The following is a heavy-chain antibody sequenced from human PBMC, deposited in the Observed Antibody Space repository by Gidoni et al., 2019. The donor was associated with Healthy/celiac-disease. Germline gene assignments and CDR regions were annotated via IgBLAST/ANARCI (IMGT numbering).Heavy chain of an antibody. D-gene: IGHD3-22*01. V-gene: IGHV3-23*01. CDR3: AKLEPRYYYDSSGYFTY. CDR1: GFTFSRYA. J-gene: IGHJ4*02. Sequence: EVQLLESGGGLVQPGGSLRLSCAASGFTFSRYAMSWVRQAPGKGLEWVSAISGSGGSTYYADSVKGRFTISRDNSKNTLYLQMNSLRAEDTAVYYCAKLEPRYYYDSSGYFTYWGQGTLVTVSS. CDR2: ISGSGGST.